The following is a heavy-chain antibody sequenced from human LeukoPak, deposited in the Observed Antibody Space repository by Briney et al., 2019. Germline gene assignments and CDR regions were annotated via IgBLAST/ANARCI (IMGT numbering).Heavy chain of an antibody. V-gene: IGHV3-23*01. J-gene: IGHJ6*02. CDR3: AKEGSGWYRSGMDV. CDR1: GFTFSSYS. Sequence: PGGSLRLSCAASGFTFSSYSMNWVRQAPGKGLEWVSAISGSGGSTYYADSVKGRFTISRDNSKNTLYLQMNSLRAEDTAVYYCAKEGSGWYRSGMDVWGQGTTVTVSS. CDR2: ISGSGGST. D-gene: IGHD6-19*01.